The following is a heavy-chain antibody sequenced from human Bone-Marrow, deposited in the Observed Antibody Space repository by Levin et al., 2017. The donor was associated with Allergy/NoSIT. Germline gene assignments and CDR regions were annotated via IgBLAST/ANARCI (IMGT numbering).Heavy chain of an antibody. D-gene: IGHD6-19*01. V-gene: IGHV3-7*01. CDR1: GFTFSTYW. CDR2: IKQDGSEK. CDR3: AGGRGGYIDY. Sequence: GGSLRLSCAASGFTFSTYWMTWVRQAPGQGLEWVANIKQDGSEKNYVDSVKGRFTISRDNAKNALSLQMNTLRAEDMALYYCAGGRGGYIDYWGQGTLVTVSS. J-gene: IGHJ4*02.